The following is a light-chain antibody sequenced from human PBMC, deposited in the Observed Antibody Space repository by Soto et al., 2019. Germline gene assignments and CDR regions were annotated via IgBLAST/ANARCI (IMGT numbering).Light chain of an antibody. V-gene: IGLV1-44*01. J-gene: IGLJ1*01. CDR3: AVWDDSLNGYV. CDR1: SSNIGTNT. CDR2: ADS. Sequence: QAVVTQSPSASGTPGENVTISCSGSSSNIGTNTVNWYQQLPKTAPNLLLYADSQRPSGVPDRFSGSKSGTSASLAISGLQSEDAAHYYCAVWDDSLNGYVFGTGTQLTVL.